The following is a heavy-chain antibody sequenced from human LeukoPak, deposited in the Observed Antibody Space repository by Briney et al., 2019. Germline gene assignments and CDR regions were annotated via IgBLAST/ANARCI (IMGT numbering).Heavy chain of an antibody. D-gene: IGHD3-22*01. CDR3: ARDYGSGSGFLSGLYYYYMDV. Sequence: ASVTVSCKASGYTFTSYYMHWVRQAPGQGLEWMGLINPSGGSTSYAQKFQGRVTMTRDTSTSTVYMELSSLRSEDTAVYYCARDYGSGSGFLSGLYYYYMDVWGKGTTVTISS. CDR1: GYTFTSYY. CDR2: INPSGGST. V-gene: IGHV1-46*01. J-gene: IGHJ6*03.